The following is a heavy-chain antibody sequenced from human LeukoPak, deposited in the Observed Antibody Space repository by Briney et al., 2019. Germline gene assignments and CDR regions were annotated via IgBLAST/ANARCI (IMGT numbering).Heavy chain of an antibody. CDR2: IIPILGIA. V-gene: IGHV1-69*04. J-gene: IGHJ4*02. CDR3: AREFSSPEDMATIPILEY. Sequence: SVKVSCKASGGTFSSYTISWVRQAPRQGLEWMGRIIPILGIANYAQKFQGRVTITADKSTSTAYMELSSLRSEDTAVYYCAREFSSPEDMATIPILEYWGQGTLVTVSS. CDR1: GGTFSSYT. D-gene: IGHD5-24*01.